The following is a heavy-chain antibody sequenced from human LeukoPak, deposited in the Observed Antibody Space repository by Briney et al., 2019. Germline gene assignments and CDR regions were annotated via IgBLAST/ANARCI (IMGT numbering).Heavy chain of an antibody. D-gene: IGHD2-21*01. Sequence: VASVKVSCKASGYTFTSYGISWVRQAPGQGLEWMGWISAYNGNTNYAQKLQGRVTMTIDTSKSTAYMELSSLRSEDKAVYYCARGGGENYYYYGMDVWGQGTTVSVSS. V-gene: IGHV1-18*01. CDR2: ISAYNGNT. CDR1: GYTFTSYG. J-gene: IGHJ6*02. CDR3: ARGGGENYYYYGMDV.